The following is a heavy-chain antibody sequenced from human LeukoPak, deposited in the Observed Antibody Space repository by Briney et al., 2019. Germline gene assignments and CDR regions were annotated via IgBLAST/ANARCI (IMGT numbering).Heavy chain of an antibody. CDR2: ISYDGSNK. D-gene: IGHD5-18*01. J-gene: IGHJ4*02. Sequence: SGGSLRLSCAASGFTFCGYPIHWVRQAPGKGLEWVAVISYDGSNKYYADSVKGRFIISRDSSKSTVYLQMNSLRVEDTAIYYCVKLRGNNYENWGQGILVTVSS. CDR1: GFTFCGYP. CDR3: VKLRGNNYEN. V-gene: IGHV3-30-3*02.